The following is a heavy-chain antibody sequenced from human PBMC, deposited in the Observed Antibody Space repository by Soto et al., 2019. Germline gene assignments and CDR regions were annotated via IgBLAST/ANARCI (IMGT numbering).Heavy chain of an antibody. Sequence: PSETLSLTFTVSGGSIRSSDYYWSWIRQHPGKGLEWIGEIYHSGSTNYNPSLKSRVTISVDKSKNQFSLKLSSVTAADTAVYYCASNFGLSTLYYYYYGMDVWGQGTTVTVSS. V-gene: IGHV4-39*07. D-gene: IGHD3-10*01. CDR3: ASNFGLSTLYYYYYGMDV. J-gene: IGHJ6*02. CDR1: GGSIRSSDYY. CDR2: IYHSGST.